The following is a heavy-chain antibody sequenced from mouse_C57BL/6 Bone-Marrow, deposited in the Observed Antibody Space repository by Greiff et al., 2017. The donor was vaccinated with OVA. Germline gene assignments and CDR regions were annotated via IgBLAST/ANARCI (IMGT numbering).Heavy chain of an antibody. V-gene: IGHV1-26*01. D-gene: IGHD2-4*01. J-gene: IGHJ1*03. CDR3: ARCDYFFLWYFDV. CDR2: INPNNGGT. CDR1: GYTFTDYY. Sequence: EVQLQQSGPELVKPGASVKISCKASGYTFTDYYMNWVKQSHGKSLEWIGDINPNNGGTSYNQKFKGKATLTVDKSSSTAYMELRSLTSEDSAVYYCARCDYFFLWYFDVWGTGTTVTVSS.